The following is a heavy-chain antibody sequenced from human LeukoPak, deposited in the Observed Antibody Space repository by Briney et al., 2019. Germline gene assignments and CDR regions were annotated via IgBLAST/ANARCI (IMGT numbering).Heavy chain of an antibody. Sequence: ASVKVSCKASGYTFTSYGISWVRQAPGQGLEWMGWISAYNGNTNYAQKLQGRVTMTTDTSTSTAYMELRSLRSDDTAVYYCARARGPAWWELLGRWFDPWGQGTLVTVSS. J-gene: IGHJ5*02. CDR3: ARARGPAWWELLGRWFDP. V-gene: IGHV1-18*01. D-gene: IGHD1-26*01. CDR2: ISAYNGNT. CDR1: GYTFTSYG.